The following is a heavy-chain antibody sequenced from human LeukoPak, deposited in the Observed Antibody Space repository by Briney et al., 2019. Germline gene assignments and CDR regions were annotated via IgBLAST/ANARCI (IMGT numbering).Heavy chain of an antibody. CDR3: AKFGDHMPDAFDI. Sequence: GRSLRLSCAASVFTVTANSMNWVRQAPGKGLEWVSRVSSGGDAFYADSVKGRFTISRDTSKNTVFLQMDSLRAEDTAVYYCAKFGDHMPDAFDIWGQGTMVTV. CDR2: VSSGGDA. D-gene: IGHD4-17*01. V-gene: IGHV3-53*01. CDR1: VFTVTANS. J-gene: IGHJ3*02.